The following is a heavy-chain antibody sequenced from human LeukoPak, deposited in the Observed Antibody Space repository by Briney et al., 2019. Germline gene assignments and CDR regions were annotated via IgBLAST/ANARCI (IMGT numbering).Heavy chain of an antibody. Sequence: SETLSLTCAVYGGSFSGFYWTWIRQPPGQGLEWIGYIYYSGSTNYNPSLKSRVTISVDTSKNQFSLKLSSVTAADTAVYYCARRDYYDSSGYFSWWGQGTLVTVSS. V-gene: IGHV4-59*08. D-gene: IGHD3-22*01. CDR3: ARRDYYDSSGYFSW. CDR2: IYYSGST. CDR1: GGSFSGFY. J-gene: IGHJ4*02.